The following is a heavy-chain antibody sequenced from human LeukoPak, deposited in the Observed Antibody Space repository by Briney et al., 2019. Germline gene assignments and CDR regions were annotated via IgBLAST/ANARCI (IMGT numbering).Heavy chain of an antibody. V-gene: IGHV1-18*01. J-gene: IGHJ5*02. D-gene: IGHD3-22*01. Sequence: ASVKVPCKASGYTFTSYGISWVRQAPGQGLEWMGWISAYNGNTNYAQKLQGRVTMTTDTSTSTAYVELRSLRSDDTAVYYCARDWPYDSSGYFAGPWGQGTLVTVSS. CDR1: GYTFTSYG. CDR2: ISAYNGNT. CDR3: ARDWPYDSSGYFAGP.